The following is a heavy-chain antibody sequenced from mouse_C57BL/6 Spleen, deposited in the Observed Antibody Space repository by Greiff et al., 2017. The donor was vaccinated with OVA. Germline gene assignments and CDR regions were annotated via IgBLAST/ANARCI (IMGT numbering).Heavy chain of an antibody. CDR1: GYTFTSYW. CDR3: ARWASIRGDY. Sequence: QVQLQQSGAELVKPGASVKLSCKASGYTFTSYWMHWVKQRPGQGLEWIGMIHPNSGSTNYNEKFKSKATLTVDKSSSTAYMQLSSLTSEDSAVYYCARWASIRGDYWGQGTTLTVSS. CDR2: IHPNSGST. D-gene: IGHD1-2*01. J-gene: IGHJ2*01. V-gene: IGHV1-64*01.